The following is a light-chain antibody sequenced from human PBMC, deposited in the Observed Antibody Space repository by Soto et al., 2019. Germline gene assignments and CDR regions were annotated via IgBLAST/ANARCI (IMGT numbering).Light chain of an antibody. Sequence: IQMTQSPSSLSASVGDRVTITCRASQNIGSFLHWYQQKPGKAPKLLIYAASNLQSGVPSRFSGSRSGTDFTLTISSLQPEDFATYHCQQSYISPWTFGQGTKVDIK. CDR3: QQSYISPWT. V-gene: IGKV1-39*01. CDR2: AAS. J-gene: IGKJ1*01. CDR1: QNIGSF.